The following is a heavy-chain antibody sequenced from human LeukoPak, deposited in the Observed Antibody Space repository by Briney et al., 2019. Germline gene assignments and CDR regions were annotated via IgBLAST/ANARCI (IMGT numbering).Heavy chain of an antibody. CDR1: GGTISSYY. V-gene: IGHV4-4*07. D-gene: IGHD3-16*01. J-gene: IGHJ4*02. Sequence: SDTRSLTCTVSGGTISSYYRSWLRQPAGKGLEYIGRTYTTGSANYNPSLKSRVSLSLDTSKNQFSLKLNSVTAADTAVYYCARSGGSGFQLDHWGQGTLVTVSS. CDR3: ARSGGSGFQLDH. CDR2: TYTTGSA.